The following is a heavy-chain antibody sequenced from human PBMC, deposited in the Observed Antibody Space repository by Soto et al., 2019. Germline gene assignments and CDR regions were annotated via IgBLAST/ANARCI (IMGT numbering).Heavy chain of an antibody. CDR2: ISYSWTT. CDR3: GTVRASWYIDF. CDR1: GDSISSGGYY. Sequence: SETLSLTCTVSGDSISSGGYYWSWIRQPPGKGLEWIAYISYSWTTFYNPSLRSRVSISADKCKNQFTLELKSVTVADTAVYYCGTVRASWYIDFWGQGTLVTVSS. D-gene: IGHD6-6*01. J-gene: IGHJ4*02. V-gene: IGHV4-30-4*01.